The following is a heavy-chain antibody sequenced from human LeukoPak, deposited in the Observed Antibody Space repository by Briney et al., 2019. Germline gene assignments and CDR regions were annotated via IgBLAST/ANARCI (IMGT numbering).Heavy chain of an antibody. J-gene: IGHJ3*02. D-gene: IGHD4-17*01. V-gene: IGHV3-13*01. CDR1: GFTFSSYD. Sequence: GGSLRLSCAASGFTFSSYDMHWVRQATGKGLEWVSAIGTAGDTYYPGSVKGRFTISRENAKNSLYLQMNCLRAGDTAVYYCARGLGMMRYSYGDLDAFDIWRQGTMVTVSP. CDR3: ARGLGMMRYSYGDLDAFDI. CDR2: IGTAGDT.